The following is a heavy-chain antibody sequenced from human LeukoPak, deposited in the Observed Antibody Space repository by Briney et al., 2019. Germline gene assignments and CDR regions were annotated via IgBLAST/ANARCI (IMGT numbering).Heavy chain of an antibody. CDR1: GFTFSSYS. CDR3: ARGDGYNFFDY. D-gene: IGHD5-24*01. J-gene: IGHJ4*02. V-gene: IGHV3-48*01. CDR2: ISSSSSTI. Sequence: LTGGSLRLSCAASGFTFSSYSMNWVRQAPGKGLEWVSYISSSSSTIYYADSVKGRFTISRDNSENTLYLQMKSLRAEDTAVYYCARGDGYNFFDYWGQGTLVTVSS.